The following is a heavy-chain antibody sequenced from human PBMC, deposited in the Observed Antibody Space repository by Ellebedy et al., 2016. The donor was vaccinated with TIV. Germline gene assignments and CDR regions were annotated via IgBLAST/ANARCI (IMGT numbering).Heavy chain of an antibody. CDR1: GFTFTSSA. Sequence: SVKVSXKASGFTFTSSAVQWVRQARGQRLEWIGWIVVGSGNTNYAQKFQERVTITRDMSTSTAYMELSSLRSEDTAVYYCAAAISGSYGPYYMDVWGKGTTVTVSS. J-gene: IGHJ6*03. CDR3: AAAISGSYGPYYMDV. CDR2: IVVGSGNT. V-gene: IGHV1-58*01. D-gene: IGHD1-26*01.